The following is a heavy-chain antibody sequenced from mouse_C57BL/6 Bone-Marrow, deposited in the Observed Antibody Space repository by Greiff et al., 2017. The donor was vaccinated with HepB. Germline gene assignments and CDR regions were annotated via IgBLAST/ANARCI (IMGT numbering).Heavy chain of an antibody. J-gene: IGHJ2*01. Sequence: QVQLKESGAELVRPGASVTLSCKASGYTFTDYEMHWVKQTPVHGLEWIGAIDPETGGTAYNQKFKGKAILTADKSSSTAYMELRSLTSEDSAVYYCARYGGSSYEDYFDYWGQGTTLTVSS. D-gene: IGHD1-1*01. CDR1: GYTFTDYE. V-gene: IGHV1-15*01. CDR3: ARYGGSSYEDYFDY. CDR2: IDPETGGT.